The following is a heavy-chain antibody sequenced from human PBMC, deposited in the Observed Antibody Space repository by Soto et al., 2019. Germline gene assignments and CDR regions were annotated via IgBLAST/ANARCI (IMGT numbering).Heavy chain of an antibody. CDR2: IYTSGST. V-gene: IGHV4-4*07. D-gene: IGHD3-3*01. J-gene: IGHJ6*02. Sequence: SETLSLTCTVSGGSISSYYWSWIRQPAGKGLEWIGRIYTSGSTNYNPSLKSRVTMSVDTSKNQFSLKLCSVTAADTAVYYCARGGYDDFWGGPESPYYCGMDVWGQGTTVTVSS. CDR1: GGSISSYY. CDR3: ARGGYDDFWGGPESPYYCGMDV.